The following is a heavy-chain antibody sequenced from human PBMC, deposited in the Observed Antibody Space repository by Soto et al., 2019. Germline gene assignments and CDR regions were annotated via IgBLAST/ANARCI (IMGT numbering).Heavy chain of an antibody. Sequence: GGALRLSCAASGFTFSSYAMSWVRQAPGKGLEWVSAISGSGGSTYDADSVKGRFTISRDNSKNTLYLQMNSLRAGDTAVYYCARGSIAVAGPENYYYYGMDVWGQGTTVTVSS. CDR3: ARGSIAVAGPENYYYYGMDV. V-gene: IGHV3-23*01. CDR1: GFTFSSYA. CDR2: ISGSGGST. J-gene: IGHJ6*02. D-gene: IGHD6-19*01.